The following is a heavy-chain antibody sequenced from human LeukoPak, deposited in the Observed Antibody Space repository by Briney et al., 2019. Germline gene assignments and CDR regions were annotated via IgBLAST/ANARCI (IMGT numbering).Heavy chain of an antibody. D-gene: IGHD6-19*01. Sequence: ASVNVSCKASGYTFTGYYMHWVRQSTGQGLEWMGIINPSGGSTSYAQKFQGRVSMTRDTATSTDYMELSSLRSEDTAVYYCARDLGWYVGYFQHWGQGTLVTVSS. V-gene: IGHV1-46*01. CDR3: ARDLGWYVGYFQH. CDR1: GYTFTGYY. J-gene: IGHJ1*01. CDR2: INPSGGST.